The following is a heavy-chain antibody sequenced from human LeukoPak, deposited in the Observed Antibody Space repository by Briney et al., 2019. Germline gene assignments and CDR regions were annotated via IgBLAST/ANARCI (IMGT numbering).Heavy chain of an antibody. CDR2: INPSGSSA. J-gene: IGHJ4*02. V-gene: IGHV1-46*01. D-gene: IGHD1-26*01. CDR3: ARSGPFYSGNYLGF. CDR1: GYIFTSYY. Sequence: GASVKVSCKASGYIFTSYYMHWVRQAPGQGLEWMGFINPSGSSAAYAQKFQGRLTMTRDMFTSTDYMDLTSLTSDDTDVYYCARSGPFYSGNYLGFWGQGTLVSFSS.